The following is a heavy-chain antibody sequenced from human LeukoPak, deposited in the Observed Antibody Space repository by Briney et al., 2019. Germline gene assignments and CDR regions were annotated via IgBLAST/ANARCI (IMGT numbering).Heavy chain of an antibody. CDR1: GGTFSSYA. J-gene: IGHJ4*02. Sequence: ASVKVSCKASGGTFSSYAISWVRQAPGQGLEWMGRIIPILGIANYAQKFQGRVTITADKSTSTAYMELSSLRSEDTAVYYCATLNYDILTGYVGWGQGTLVTVSS. V-gene: IGHV1-69*04. CDR2: IIPILGIA. D-gene: IGHD3-9*01. CDR3: ATLNYDILTGYVG.